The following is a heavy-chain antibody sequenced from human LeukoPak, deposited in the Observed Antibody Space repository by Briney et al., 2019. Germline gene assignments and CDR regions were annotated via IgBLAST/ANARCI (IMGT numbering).Heavy chain of an antibody. CDR2: INHSGST. D-gene: IGHD3-16*02. CDR1: GFTFSSYS. J-gene: IGHJ4*02. V-gene: IGHV4-34*08. Sequence: GSLRLSCAASGFTFSSYSMNWIRQPPGKGLEWIGEINHSGSTNYNPSLKSRVTISVDTSKNQFSLKLSSVTAADTAVYYCATRGLIMITFGGVIAETPFDYWGQGTLVTVSS. CDR3: ATRGLIMITFGGVIAETPFDY.